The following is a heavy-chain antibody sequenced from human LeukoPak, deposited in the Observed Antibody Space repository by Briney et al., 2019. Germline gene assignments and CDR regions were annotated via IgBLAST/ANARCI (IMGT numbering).Heavy chain of an antibody. J-gene: IGHJ4*02. CDR3: ARKRSKGLPSDY. CDR2: ISAYNGNT. CDR1: GYTFTSYG. V-gene: IGHV1-18*01. Sequence: ASVKVSCKASGYTFTSYGISWVRQAPGQGLEWMGWISAYNGNTNYAQKLQGRVTMTADTSTSTAYTELRSLRSDDTAVYYCARKRSKGLPSDYWGQGTLVTVSS. D-gene: IGHD5-12*01.